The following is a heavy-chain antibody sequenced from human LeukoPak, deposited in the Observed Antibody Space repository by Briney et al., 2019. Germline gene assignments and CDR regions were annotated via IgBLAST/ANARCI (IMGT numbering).Heavy chain of an antibody. Sequence: SETLSLTCAVDGGSFSGYYWSWIRQPPGKGLEWIGEINHSGSTNYNPSLKSRVTISVDTSKNQFSLKLSSVTAADTAVYYCAREAIVVVPAASDDAFDMWGQGTMVTVSS. CDR3: AREAIVVVPAASDDAFDM. V-gene: IGHV4-34*01. CDR1: GGSFSGYY. D-gene: IGHD2-2*01. CDR2: INHSGST. J-gene: IGHJ3*02.